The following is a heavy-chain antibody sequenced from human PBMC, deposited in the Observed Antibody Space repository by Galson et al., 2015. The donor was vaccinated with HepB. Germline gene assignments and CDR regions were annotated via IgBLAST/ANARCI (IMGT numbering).Heavy chain of an antibody. CDR3: ARHLLVGDYFDH. CDR2: IYYNGDT. V-gene: IGHV4-39*01. Sequence: SETLSLTCSVSGGSITNKAYYWGWFRQSPGKGLEWIASIYYNGDTYYNPSLKSRVSMYIDTSKNQFSMNLRSVTATDATVYYCARHLLVGDYFDHWGQGVLVTVSS. CDR1: GGSITNKAYY. D-gene: IGHD2-8*02. J-gene: IGHJ4*02.